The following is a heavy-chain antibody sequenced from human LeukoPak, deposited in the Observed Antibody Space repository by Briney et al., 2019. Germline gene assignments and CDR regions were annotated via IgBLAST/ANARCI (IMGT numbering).Heavy chain of an antibody. CDR2: IYAGDSDT. CDR3: ARQAGGTGSGSYYVY. J-gene: IGHJ4*02. D-gene: IGHD3-10*01. Sequence: GESLKISCKGSGYSFNNYWIAWVRQMPGKGLEWMGIIYAGDSDTRYSPSFQGQVTISADKSISTAYLQWSSLKASDTAMYYCARQAGGTGSGSYYVYWGQGTLVTVSS. CDR1: GYSFNNYW. V-gene: IGHV5-51*01.